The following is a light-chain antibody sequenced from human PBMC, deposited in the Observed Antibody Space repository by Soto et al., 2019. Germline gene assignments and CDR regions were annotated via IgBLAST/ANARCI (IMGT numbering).Light chain of an antibody. Sequence: SALTQPASVSGSPGQSITISCTGTSSDVGGYNLVSWYQQHPGKAPKLMIYEVSKRPSGVSNRFSGSKSGNTASLTISGLQAEDEADYYCCSYAGSSTSYVFGPGTKVTVL. CDR3: CSYAGSSTSYV. V-gene: IGLV2-23*02. CDR1: SSDVGGYNL. J-gene: IGLJ1*01. CDR2: EVS.